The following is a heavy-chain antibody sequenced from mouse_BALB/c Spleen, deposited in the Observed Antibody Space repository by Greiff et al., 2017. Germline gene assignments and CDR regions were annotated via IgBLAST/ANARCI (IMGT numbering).Heavy chain of an antibody. CDR3: AREGVRPY. J-gene: IGHJ2*01. V-gene: IGHV5-4*02. D-gene: IGHD2-14*01. CDR1: GFTFSDYY. CDR2: ISDGGSYT. Sequence: EVKLMESGGGLVKPGGSLKLSCAASGFTFSDYYMYWVRQTPEKRLEWVATISDGGSYTYYPDSVKGRFTISRDNAKNNLYLQMSSLKSEDTAIYYCAREGVRPYWGQGTTLTVSS.